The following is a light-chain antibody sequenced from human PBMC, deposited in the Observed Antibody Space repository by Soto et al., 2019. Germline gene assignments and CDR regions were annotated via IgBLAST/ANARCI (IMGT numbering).Light chain of an antibody. CDR3: QQRGNLWT. V-gene: IGKV3-11*01. J-gene: IGKJ1*01. CDR1: QSVSRS. CDR2: DAS. Sequence: EIVLTQSPGTLSLSPGERATLSCRASQSVSRSLAWYQKKPGQAPRLLIHDASNRATGIPARFSGSGSGTDFTLTISSLEPEDFEVYYCQQRGNLWTFGQGTKVEIK.